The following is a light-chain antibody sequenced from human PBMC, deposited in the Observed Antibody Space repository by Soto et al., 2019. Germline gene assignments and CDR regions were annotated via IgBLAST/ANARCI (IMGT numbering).Light chain of an antibody. V-gene: IGLV2-8*01. J-gene: IGLJ2*01. CDR2: ELS. CDR3: SSYVTGNSLI. Sequence: QSALTQPPSASGSPGQSVTISCTGTSRDVGGHDYVSWYQQHPGKAPKLMIYELSKRPSGVPDRFSGSKSGNTASLTVSALQAEDEADYYCSSYVTGNSLIFGGGTQLTVL. CDR1: SRDVGGHDY.